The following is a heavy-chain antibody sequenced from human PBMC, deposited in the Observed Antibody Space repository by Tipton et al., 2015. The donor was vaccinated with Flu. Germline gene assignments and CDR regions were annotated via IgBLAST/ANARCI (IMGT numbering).Heavy chain of an antibody. D-gene: IGHD4-11*01. Sequence: QLVQSGAEVKEPGESLRISCQGSGFSFTNYWITWVRQMPGKGLEWMGTIDPSDSYTTYSPSFQGHVTISADKSITTAYLQWSSPKASDTAMYFCARRFSRDYSKGLGVFDVWGQGTMVTVSS. CDR1: GFSFTNYW. V-gene: IGHV5-10-1*01. CDR3: ARRFSRDYSKGLGVFDV. CDR2: IDPSDSYT. J-gene: IGHJ3*01.